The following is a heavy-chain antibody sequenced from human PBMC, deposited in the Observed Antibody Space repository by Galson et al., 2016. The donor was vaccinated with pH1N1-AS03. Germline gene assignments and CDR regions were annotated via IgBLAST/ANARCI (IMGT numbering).Heavy chain of an antibody. Sequence: SLRLSCAASGFIFSNAWMSWVRQAPGKGLEWVGRIKSNFDGGTTDYAEPVKGRFTISRHDSKNTLFLQMNRLKTEDTAVYYCTTESGYCSGGYCYYFDYWGQGTLVTVSS. J-gene: IGHJ4*02. D-gene: IGHD2-15*01. CDR2: IKSNFDGGTT. CDR3: TTESGYCSGGYCYYFDY. CDR1: GFIFSNAW. V-gene: IGHV3-15*01.